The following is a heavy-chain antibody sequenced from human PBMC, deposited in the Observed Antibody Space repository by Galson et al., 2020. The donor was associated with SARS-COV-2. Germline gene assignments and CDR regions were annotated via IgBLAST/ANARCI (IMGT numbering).Heavy chain of an antibody. V-gene: IGHV3-30*18. J-gene: IGHJ4*02. Sequence: GGSLRLSCEASGFTFSSYGMHWLRQAPGKGLEWLALISHDENTKTFADSVKGRITISRDNSKNIVYLQMNSLRPEDTAVYYCAKDRYDTSGYIFESWGQGTLVTVSS. CDR1: GFTFSSYG. CDR2: ISHDENTK. D-gene: IGHD3-22*01. CDR3: AKDRYDTSGYIFES.